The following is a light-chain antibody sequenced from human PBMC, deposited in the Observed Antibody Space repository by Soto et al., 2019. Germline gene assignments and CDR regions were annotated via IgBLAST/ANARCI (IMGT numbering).Light chain of an antibody. CDR3: QQRSNWPPIT. CDR1: QSVSSY. CDR2: DAS. V-gene: IGKV3-11*01. J-gene: IGKJ5*01. Sequence: EIVLTQSPATLSLSPGERATLSCRASQSVSSYLAWYQQKPGQAPRLLIYDASNRATGIPARFSVSGSGTDFTLTISSLEPEDFAVYYCQQRSNWPPITFGQGTRLESK.